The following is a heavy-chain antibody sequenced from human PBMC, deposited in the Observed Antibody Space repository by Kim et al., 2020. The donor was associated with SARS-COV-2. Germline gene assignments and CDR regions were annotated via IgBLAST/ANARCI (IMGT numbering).Heavy chain of an antibody. D-gene: IGHD3-22*01. CDR3: ARGGGYYDSSGYPPFDP. Sequence: VKGRFTISRENAKNSLYLQMKSLRAGDTAVYYCARGGGYYDSSGYPPFDPWGQGTLVTVSS. J-gene: IGHJ5*02. V-gene: IGHV3-13*01.